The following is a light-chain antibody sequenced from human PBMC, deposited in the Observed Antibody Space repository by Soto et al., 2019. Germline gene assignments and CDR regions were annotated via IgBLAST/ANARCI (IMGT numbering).Light chain of an antibody. CDR3: QQSFNPPRT. CDR2: GAS. J-gene: IGKJ1*01. V-gene: IGKV1-39*01. Sequence: DIQMTQSPSSLSASVGDRVTITCRASQSIRTYVNWYQQKPGKAPNLLIYGASSLQSGVPSRFSGCGSGTDFTLTISSLQPDDFATYYCQQSFNPPRTFGQGTKVEIK. CDR1: QSIRTY.